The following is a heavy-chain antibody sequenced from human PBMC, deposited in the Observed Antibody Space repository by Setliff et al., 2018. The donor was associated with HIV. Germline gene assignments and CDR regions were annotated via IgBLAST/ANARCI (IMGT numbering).Heavy chain of an antibody. CDR3: ARGAWYSSGWYSSRYMDV. V-gene: IGHV1-8*02. CDR2: MNPNSGNT. Sequence: ASVKVSCKASGYTFKSNDINRVRQATGQGLEWMGWMNPNSGNTGYAQKFQGRVTMTRDTSISTAYMELSSLRSDDTAVYYCARGAWYSSGWYSSRYMDVWGKGTTVTVSS. D-gene: IGHD6-19*01. J-gene: IGHJ6*03. CDR1: GYTFKSND.